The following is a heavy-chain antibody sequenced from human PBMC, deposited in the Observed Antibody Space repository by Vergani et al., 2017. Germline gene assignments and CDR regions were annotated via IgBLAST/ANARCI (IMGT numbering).Heavy chain of an antibody. V-gene: IGHV1-58*01. Sequence: QMQLVQSGPEVKKPGTSVKVSCKASGFTFTSSAVQWVRQARGQRLEWIGWIVVGSGNTNYAQKFQERVTITRDMSTSTAYMELSSLRSEDTAVYYCAADRRAGRYFDYWAREPWSPSPQ. CDR3: AADRRAGRYFDY. CDR2: IVVGSGNT. D-gene: IGHD3-9*01. CDR1: GFTFTSSA. J-gene: IGHJ4*02.